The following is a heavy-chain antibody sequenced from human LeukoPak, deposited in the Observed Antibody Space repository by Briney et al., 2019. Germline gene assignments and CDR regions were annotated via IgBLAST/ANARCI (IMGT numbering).Heavy chain of an antibody. CDR1: GFTFSSYA. J-gene: IGHJ4*02. CDR3: ARVDYYDSSGYPWPAFTN. Sequence: GSLRLSCAASGFTFSSYAMSWVRQPPGKGLEWIGYIYYSGSTNYNPSLKSRVTISVDTSKNQFSLKLSSVTAADTAVYYCARVDYYDSSGYPWPAFTNWGQGTLVTVSS. CDR2: IYYSGST. V-gene: IGHV4-59*01. D-gene: IGHD3-22*01.